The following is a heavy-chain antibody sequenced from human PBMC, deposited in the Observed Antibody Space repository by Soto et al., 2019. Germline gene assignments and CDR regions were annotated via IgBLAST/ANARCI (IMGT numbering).Heavy chain of an antibody. CDR2: IYYSGST. Sequence: PSETLSLTCTVSGGSISSSSYYWGWIRQPPGKGLEWIGSIYYSGSTYYNPSLKSRVTISVDTSKNQFSLKLSSVTAADTAVYYCARHGPPYSSGWFLLTDWGQGTLVTVSS. CDR1: GGSISSSSYY. D-gene: IGHD6-19*01. J-gene: IGHJ4*02. V-gene: IGHV4-39*01. CDR3: ARHGPPYSSGWFLLTD.